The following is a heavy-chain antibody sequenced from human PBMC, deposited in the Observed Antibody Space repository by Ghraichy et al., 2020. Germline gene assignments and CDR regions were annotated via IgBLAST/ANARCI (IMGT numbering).Heavy chain of an antibody. J-gene: IGHJ5*02. D-gene: IGHD1-26*01. V-gene: IGHV1-8*01. Sequence: ASVKVSCKASGYTFTSYDINWVRQATGQGLEWMGWMNPNSGNTGYAQKFQGRVTMTRNTSISTAYMELSSLRSEDTAVYYCARDRGIVGATRWFDPWGQGTLVTVSS. CDR3: ARDRGIVGATRWFDP. CDR1: GYTFTSYD. CDR2: MNPNSGNT.